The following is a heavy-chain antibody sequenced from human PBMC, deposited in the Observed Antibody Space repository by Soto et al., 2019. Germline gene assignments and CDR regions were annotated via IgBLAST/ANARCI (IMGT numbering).Heavy chain of an antibody. CDR2: INHTGGT. D-gene: IGHD3-3*01. V-gene: IGHV4-34*01. J-gene: IGHJ5*02. Sequence: SETLSLTCAVYGGSVNGYYWNWIRQPPGKGLEWIGEINHTGGTQYNPSLKSRVTMSVDTSKNQFSLRLSSVTAADTAIYYRATRITVFGLLIPPFDPWGQGTQVTVS. CDR3: ATRITVFGLLIPPFDP. CDR1: GGSVNGYY.